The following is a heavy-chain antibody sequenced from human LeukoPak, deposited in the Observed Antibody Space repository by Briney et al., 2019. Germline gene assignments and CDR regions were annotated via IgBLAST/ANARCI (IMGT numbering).Heavy chain of an antibody. CDR3: ARFTGPY. CDR2: INHSGST. V-gene: IGHV4-34*01. J-gene: IGHJ4*02. CDR1: GGSFSGYY. D-gene: IGHD1-14*01. Sequence: PSETLSLTCAVHGGSFSGYYWSWIRQPPGKGLEWTGEINHSGSTNYNPSVKRRVTISVDTSKNQFSLKLSSVTAADTAVYYCARFTGPYWGQGTLVTVSS.